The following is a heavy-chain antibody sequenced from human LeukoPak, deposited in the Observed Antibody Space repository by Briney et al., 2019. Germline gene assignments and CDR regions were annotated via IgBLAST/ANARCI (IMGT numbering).Heavy chain of an antibody. J-gene: IGHJ4*02. CDR2: ISNDGINK. V-gene: IGHV3-30*15. D-gene: IGHD3-10*01. CDR1: GFTFSNYV. CDR3: ARDRALDY. Sequence: GGSLRLSCAASGFTFSNYVMCWVRQAPGKGLEWVASISNDGINKYYADSVKGRFTISRDNYKSALYLQMSSLRAEDTALYYCARDRALDYWGQGTLVSVSS.